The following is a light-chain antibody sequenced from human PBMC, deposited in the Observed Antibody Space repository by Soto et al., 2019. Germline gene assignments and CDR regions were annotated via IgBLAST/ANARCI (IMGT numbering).Light chain of an antibody. V-gene: IGLV1-51*01. CDR2: GSN. Sequence: QSVLSQPPSVSAAPGQKVTISCSGSSSNSENNYVSWYQQLPGTAPKLLIYGSNKRPSGIPDRFSGSKSGTSATLGITGLQTGDEADYYCGTWDSSLSAGVFGGGTKLTVL. CDR1: SSNSENNY. J-gene: IGLJ2*01. CDR3: GTWDSSLSAGV.